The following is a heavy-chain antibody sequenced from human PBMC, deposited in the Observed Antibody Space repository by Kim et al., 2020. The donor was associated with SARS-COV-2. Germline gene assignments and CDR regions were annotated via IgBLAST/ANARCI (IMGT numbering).Heavy chain of an antibody. CDR3: VGQLVEVDY. CDR2: GST. V-gene: IGHV4-39*01. J-gene: IGHJ4*02. D-gene: IGHD6-6*01. Sequence: GSTYYNPSLKSRVTISVDTSKNQFSLKLSSVTAADTAVYYCVGQLVEVDYWGQGTLVTVSS.